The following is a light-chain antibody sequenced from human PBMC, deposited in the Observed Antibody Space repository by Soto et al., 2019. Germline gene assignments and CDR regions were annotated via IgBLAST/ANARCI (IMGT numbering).Light chain of an antibody. J-gene: IGKJ4*01. CDR2: GAS. V-gene: IGKV3-20*01. Sequence: EIVLTQSPGTLSLSPGERATLSCRASQSVSSSLAWYQQKPGQAPRLLIHGASSRATGIPDRFSGSGSGTDFTLPISRREPEDFAVYYCQKYGSSPPLTFGGGTKVEIK. CDR3: QKYGSSPPLT. CDR1: QSVSSS.